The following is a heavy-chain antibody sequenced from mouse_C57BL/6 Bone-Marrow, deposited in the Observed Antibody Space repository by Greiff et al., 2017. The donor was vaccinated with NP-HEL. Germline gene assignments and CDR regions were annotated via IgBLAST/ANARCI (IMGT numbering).Heavy chain of an antibody. J-gene: IGHJ1*03. CDR3: ARHYYYDSPLWYYGV. V-gene: IGHV1-4*01. CDR1: GYTFTSYT. CDR2: INPSSGYT. D-gene: IGHD1-1*01. Sequence: VQLQQSGAELARPGASVKMSCKASGYTFTSYTMHWVKQRPGQGLEWIGYINPSSGYTKYNQKFKDKATLTADKSSSTAYMQLSSLTSEDSAVYYCARHYYYDSPLWYYGVWGTGTTVTVAS.